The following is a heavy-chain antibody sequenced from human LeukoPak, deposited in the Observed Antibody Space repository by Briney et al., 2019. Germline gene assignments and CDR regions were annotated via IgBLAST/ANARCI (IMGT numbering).Heavy chain of an antibody. CDR2: IGGNGGST. CDR3: AKDGRGTSCFDY. D-gene: IGHD2-2*01. Sequence: GGSLRLSCAASRFTFSNYAMSWVRQAPGKGLEWVSAIGGNGGSTYYADSVKGRFTISRDNSKNILYLQMNSLRAEDTAVYYCAKDGRGTSCFDYWGQGTLVTVSS. CDR1: RFTFSNYA. V-gene: IGHV3-23*01. J-gene: IGHJ4*02.